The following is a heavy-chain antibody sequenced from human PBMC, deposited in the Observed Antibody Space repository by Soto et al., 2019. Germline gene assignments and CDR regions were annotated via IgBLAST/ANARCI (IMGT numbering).Heavy chain of an antibody. Sequence: GGSLRLSCAASGFTFSSYAMSWVRQAPGKGLEWVSAISSSGDVIDYADSVKGRFTISGDNAKNSLYLQMNSLRAEDTAVYYCAIDLSWGSNWYYYMDVWGKGTTVTVSS. V-gene: IGHV3-23*01. CDR1: GFTFSSYA. D-gene: IGHD7-27*01. CDR2: ISSSGDVI. CDR3: AIDLSWGSNWYYYMDV. J-gene: IGHJ6*03.